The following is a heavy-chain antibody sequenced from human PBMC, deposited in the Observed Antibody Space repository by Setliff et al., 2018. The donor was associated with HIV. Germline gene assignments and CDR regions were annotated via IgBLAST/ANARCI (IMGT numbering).Heavy chain of an antibody. CDR2: LSYSGST. D-gene: IGHD3-16*01. CDR3: ARKGNVGGWFDP. V-gene: IGHV4-59*01. J-gene: IGHJ5*02. Sequence: SETLSLTCTVSSVSFSSYSWTWIRQPPGKGLEWIGYLSYSGSTNYNPSLKSRVTISVDTSKNQFSLKLSSVTAADTAVYYCARKGNVGGWFDPWGQGTLVTVSS. CDR1: SVSFSSYS.